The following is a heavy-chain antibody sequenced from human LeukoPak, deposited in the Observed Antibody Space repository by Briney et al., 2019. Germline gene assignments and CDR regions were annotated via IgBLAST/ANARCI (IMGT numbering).Heavy chain of an antibody. CDR2: ISGSGGST. J-gene: IGHJ4*02. CDR1: GFTFSSYA. Sequence: PGGPLRLSCAASGFTFSSYAMSWVRQAPGKGLEWVSAISGSGGSTYYADSVKGRFTISRDNSKNTLYLQMNSLRAEDTAVYYCAKDRDRIAGLIYFDYWGQGPLVTVSS. CDR3: AKDRDRIAGLIYFDY. V-gene: IGHV3-23*01. D-gene: IGHD6-13*01.